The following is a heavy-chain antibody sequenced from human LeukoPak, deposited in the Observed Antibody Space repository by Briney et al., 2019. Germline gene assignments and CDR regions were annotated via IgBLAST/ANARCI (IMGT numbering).Heavy chain of an antibody. D-gene: IGHD6-13*01. CDR2: ISWNSATI. Sequence: PGRSLRLSCAASGFTFDDYAMHWVRHTPGKGLEWVSHISWNSATIEYADSVKGRFTISRDNAKNSLYLQMNSLRAEDTALYYCVKEVGAAVGRSRFDYWGQGTLVTVSS. V-gene: IGHV3-9*01. CDR1: GFTFDDYA. J-gene: IGHJ4*02. CDR3: VKEVGAAVGRSRFDY.